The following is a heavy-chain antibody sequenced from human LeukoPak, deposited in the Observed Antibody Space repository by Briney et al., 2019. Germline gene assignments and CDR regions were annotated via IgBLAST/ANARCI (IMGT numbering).Heavy chain of an antibody. CDR2: TYYRSTWYN. CDR3: ARRLTQYDCFDP. J-gene: IGHJ5*02. V-gene: IGHV6-1*01. D-gene: IGHD2-2*01. Sequence: SQTLSHTCAISGGSVSSNSVTWNWIRQSPSRGLEWLGRTYYRSTWYNDYAVSVRGRITVNPDTSKNQFSLHLNSVTPEDTAVYYCARRLTQYDCFDPWGQGILVTASS. CDR1: GGSVSSNSVT.